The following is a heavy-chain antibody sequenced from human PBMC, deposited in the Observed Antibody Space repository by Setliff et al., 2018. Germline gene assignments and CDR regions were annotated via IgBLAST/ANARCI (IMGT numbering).Heavy chain of an antibody. D-gene: IGHD6-19*01. CDR3: ARDVDKAVAGTTVVMDY. CDR1: GFTFTNYA. J-gene: IGHJ4*02. Sequence: PGGSLRLSCAASGFTFTNYAMTWVRQTPGKGLEWVAVISYDGTITHYVGSVKGRFSISRDNSQNTLYLQMNSLRAEDTAVYYCARDVDKAVAGTTVVMDYWGQGTLVTVSS. V-gene: IGHV3-30*03. CDR2: ISYDGTIT.